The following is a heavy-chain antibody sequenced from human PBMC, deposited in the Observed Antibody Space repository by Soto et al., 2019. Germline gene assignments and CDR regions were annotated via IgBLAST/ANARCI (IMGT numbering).Heavy chain of an antibody. CDR1: GFTFSSYG. CDR2: ISYDGSNK. CDR3: AKFGSSSGWYYVYYYYGMDV. J-gene: IGHJ6*02. Sequence: GGSLRLSCAASGFTFSSYGMHWVRQAPGKGLEWVAVISYDGSNKYYADSVKGRFTISRDNSKNTLYLQMNSLRAEDTAVYYCAKFGSSSGWYYVYYYYGMDVWGQGTTVTVSS. D-gene: IGHD6-19*01. V-gene: IGHV3-30*18.